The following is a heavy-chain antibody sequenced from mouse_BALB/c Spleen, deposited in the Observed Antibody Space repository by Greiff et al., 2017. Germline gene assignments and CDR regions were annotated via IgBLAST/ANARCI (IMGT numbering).Heavy chain of an antibody. CDR3: ARGVDGNSYFDY. V-gene: IGHV3-2*02. CDR1: GYSITSDYA. J-gene: IGHJ2*01. D-gene: IGHD2-1*01. Sequence: EVKLMESGPGLVKPSQSLSLTCTVTGYSITSDYAWNWIRQFPGNQLEWMGYISYSGSTSYNPSLKSRISITRDTSKNQFFLQLNSVTTEDTATYYCARGVDGNSYFDYWGQGTTLTVSS. CDR2: ISYSGST.